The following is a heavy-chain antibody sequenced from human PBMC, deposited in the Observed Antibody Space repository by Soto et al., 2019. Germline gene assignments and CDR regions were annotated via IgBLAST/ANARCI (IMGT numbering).Heavy chain of an antibody. CDR1: GFTFSSSG. CDR3: SKERTKTWSFDS. Sequence: QVQLVESGGGVVQPGRSLRLSCAASGFTFSSSGMHRVRQAPGKGLEWVAVISYDGSNKYYADSVKGRFTISRDDSENTLYLQMASLRAEDTAVYYCSKERTKTWSFDSWGQGTLVTVSS. V-gene: IGHV3-30*18. D-gene: IGHD2-8*01. J-gene: IGHJ4*02. CDR2: ISYDGSNK.